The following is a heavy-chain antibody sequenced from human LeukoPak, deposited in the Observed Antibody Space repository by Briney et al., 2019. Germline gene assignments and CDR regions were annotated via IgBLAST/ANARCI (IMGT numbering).Heavy chain of an antibody. D-gene: IGHD1-26*01. CDR1: GYTFTGYY. J-gene: IGHJ4*02. V-gene: IGHV1-2*02. CDR2: INPNSGGT. CDR3: ARGPGSYYEFDY. Sequence: ASVKVSCKASGYTFTGYYMHWERQAPGQGLEWMGWINPNSGGTNYAQKFQGRVTMTRDTSISTAYMELSRLRSDDTAVYYCARGPGSYYEFDYWGQGTLVTVSS.